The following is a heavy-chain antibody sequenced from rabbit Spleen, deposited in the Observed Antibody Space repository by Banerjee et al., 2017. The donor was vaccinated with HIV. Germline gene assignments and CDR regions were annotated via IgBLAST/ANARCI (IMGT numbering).Heavy chain of an antibody. J-gene: IGHJ4*01. CDR1: GFSFSSRYY. CDR3: VRDQAHMLDL. D-gene: IGHD1-1*01. V-gene: IGHV1S40*01. CDR2: IGSGSTGNT. Sequence: QSLEESGGGLVQPEGSLTLTCTASGFSFSSRYYMCWVRQAPGKGLEWIGCIGSGSTGNTYYASWAKGRFTISSHDAQNTLYLQLKSLTAADTATYFCVRDQAHMLDLWGPGTLVTVS.